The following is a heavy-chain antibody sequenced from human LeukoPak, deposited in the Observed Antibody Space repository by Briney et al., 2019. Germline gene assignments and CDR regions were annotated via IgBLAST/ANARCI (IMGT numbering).Heavy chain of an antibody. CDR1: GFTFSDYY. CDR3: ARAASYSEYYYYYMDV. Sequence: GSLRLSCAASGFTFSDYYMSWIRQALGKGLEWVSYISGSGYTIYYADSVKGRFTISRDNAKNSLYLQMNSLRAEDTAVYYCARAASYSEYYYYYMDVWGKGTTVTVSS. V-gene: IGHV3-11*01. J-gene: IGHJ6*03. D-gene: IGHD1-26*01. CDR2: ISGSGYTI.